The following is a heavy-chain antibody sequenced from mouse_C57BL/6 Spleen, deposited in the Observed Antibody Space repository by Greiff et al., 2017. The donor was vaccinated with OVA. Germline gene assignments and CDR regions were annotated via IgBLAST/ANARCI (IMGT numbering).Heavy chain of an antibody. CDR2: IDPEDGET. J-gene: IGHJ2*01. V-gene: IGHV14-2*01. Sequence: EVKLVESGAELVKPGASVKLSCTASGFNIKDYYMHWVKQRTEQGLEWIGRIDPEDGETKYAPKFQGKAPIPAEPSSPPAYLRRSSLTSEDTAVYYCAFITTVVATEGFDYWGQGTTLTVSS. CDR3: AFITTVVATEGFDY. CDR1: GFNIKDYY. D-gene: IGHD1-1*01.